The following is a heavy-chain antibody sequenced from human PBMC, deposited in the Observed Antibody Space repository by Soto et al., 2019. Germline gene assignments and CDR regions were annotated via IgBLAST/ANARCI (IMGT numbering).Heavy chain of an antibody. D-gene: IGHD3-22*01. CDR1: GFTFSSYV. J-gene: IGHJ5*02. Sequence: GGSLRLSCPASGFTFSSYVMRWIRQAPGKGLEWVSAISGSDGNPYYADSVKGRLNISRDNSKNTLFLQMNSLRAEDTALYLCAKEMGDYYDSSGSWCHRWGQGTLVSVSS. CDR3: AKEMGDYYDSSGSWCHR. V-gene: IGHV3-23*01. CDR2: ISGSDGNP.